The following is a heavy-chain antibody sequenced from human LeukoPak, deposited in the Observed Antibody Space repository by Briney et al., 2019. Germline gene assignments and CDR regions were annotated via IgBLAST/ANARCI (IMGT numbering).Heavy chain of an antibody. V-gene: IGHV3-23*01. D-gene: IGHD5-18*01. J-gene: IGHJ4*02. CDR3: ANQRGYSYGYYFDY. CDR1: GFTFSSYW. Sequence: GGSLRLSCAASGFTFSSYWMSWVRQAPGKGLEWVSAISGSGGSTYYADSVKGRFTISRDNSKNTLYLQMNSLRAEDTAVYYCANQRGYSYGYYFDYWGQGTLVTVSS. CDR2: ISGSGGST.